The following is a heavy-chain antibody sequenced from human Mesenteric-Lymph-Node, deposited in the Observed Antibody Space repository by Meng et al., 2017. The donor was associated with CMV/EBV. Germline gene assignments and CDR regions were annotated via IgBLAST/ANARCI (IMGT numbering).Heavy chain of an antibody. V-gene: IGHV4-34*01. Sequence: QVQLQQWGPGLLKPSETLSLTCAVYGGSFSGYYWSWIRQPPGKGLEWIGEINHSGSTSYNPSLKSRVTISVDTSKNQFSLKLSSVTAADTAVYYCARHQRWLKSEGGFNYWGQGTLVTVSS. J-gene: IGHJ4*02. D-gene: IGHD4-23*01. CDR3: ARHQRWLKSEGGFNY. CDR1: GGSFSGYY. CDR2: INHSGST.